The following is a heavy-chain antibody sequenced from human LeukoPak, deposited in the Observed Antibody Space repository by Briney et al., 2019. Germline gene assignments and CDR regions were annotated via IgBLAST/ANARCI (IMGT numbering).Heavy chain of an antibody. CDR2: IWYDGSNK. CDR1: GFTFSNYA. J-gene: IGHJ6*02. Sequence: PGGSLRLSCAASGFTFSNYAMLWVRQAPGKGLEWVAVIWYDGSNKYYADSVKGRFTISRDNSKNTLYLRMNSLRAEDTAVYYCARERYSSGWSYYYYGMDGWGQATKVTVCS. D-gene: IGHD6-19*01. V-gene: IGHV3-33*08. CDR3: ARERYSSGWSYYYYGMDG.